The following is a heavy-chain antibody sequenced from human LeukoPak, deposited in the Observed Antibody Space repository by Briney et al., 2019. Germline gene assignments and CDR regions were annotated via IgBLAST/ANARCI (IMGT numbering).Heavy chain of an antibody. J-gene: IGHJ4*02. D-gene: IGHD3-22*01. CDR1: GFTFNTHG. Sequence: GRSLRLSCAASGFTFNTHGMHWVRQAPGKGLEWVAVIWYDGSIKYYSDSVKGRFTISRDNSKNTLNLQMNSLRAEDTAVYYCARAYYSDITDYPYIGYWGQGVLVTVSS. V-gene: IGHV3-33*01. CDR3: ARAYYSDITDYPYIGY. CDR2: IWYDGSIK.